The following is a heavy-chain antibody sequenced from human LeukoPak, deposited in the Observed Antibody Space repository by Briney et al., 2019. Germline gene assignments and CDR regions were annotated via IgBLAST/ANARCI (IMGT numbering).Heavy chain of an antibody. CDR3: AKVGGYSGYDLGLMSYYFDY. J-gene: IGHJ4*02. V-gene: IGHV3-23*01. CDR2: ISGSGGST. Sequence: GGSLRLSCAASGFTFSSYAMSWVRQAPGKGLEWVSAISGSGGSTYYADSVKGRFTISRDNSKNTLYLQMNSLRAEDTAVYYSAKVGGYSGYDLGLMSYYFDYWGRGTLVTVSS. CDR1: GFTFSSYA. D-gene: IGHD5-12*01.